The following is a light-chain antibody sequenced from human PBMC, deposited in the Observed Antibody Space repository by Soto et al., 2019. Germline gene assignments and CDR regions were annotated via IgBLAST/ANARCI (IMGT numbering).Light chain of an antibody. J-gene: IGKJ1*01. CDR3: QQSYSTTWT. CDR1: QAFSTY. Sequence: DIQMTQSPSSLSASVGDRVTITCRAVQAFSTYLNWYQQKPGKAPKLLISAASSLQSGVPSRFSGSGSETDFTLTISSLQPEDFATYSCQQSYSTTWTFGQGTKVEIK. V-gene: IGKV1-39*01. CDR2: AAS.